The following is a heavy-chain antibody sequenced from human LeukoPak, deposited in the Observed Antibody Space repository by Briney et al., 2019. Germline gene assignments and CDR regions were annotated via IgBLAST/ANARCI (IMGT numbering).Heavy chain of an antibody. CDR1: GGSISSGGYY. CDR3: ATTVTRRYSQH. V-gene: IGHV4-31*03. CDR2: IYYSGST. Sequence: SETLSLTCTVSGGSISSGGYYWSWIRQHPGKGLEWIGYIYYSGSTYYNPSLKSRVTISVDTSKNQFSLKLSSVTAADTAVYYCATTVTRRYSQHWGQGTLVTVSS. D-gene: IGHD4-17*01. J-gene: IGHJ1*01.